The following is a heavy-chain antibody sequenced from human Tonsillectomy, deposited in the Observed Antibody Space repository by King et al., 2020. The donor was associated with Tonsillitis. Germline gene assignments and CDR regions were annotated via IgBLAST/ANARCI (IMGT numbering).Heavy chain of an antibody. CDR2: ISGSGSST. CDR1: GFTFSSYA. D-gene: IGHD6-6*01. CDR3: AKSTRGSSPSGYSYGLDV. Sequence: VQLVESGGGLVQPGGSLRLSCAASGFTFSSYAMSWVRQAPGKGLDWISAISGSGSSTYYADSVKGRFTISRDNSKNKLYLQMNSLRAEDTAVYYCAKSTRGSSPSGYSYGLDVWGQGTPVTVSS. J-gene: IGHJ6*02. V-gene: IGHV3-23*04.